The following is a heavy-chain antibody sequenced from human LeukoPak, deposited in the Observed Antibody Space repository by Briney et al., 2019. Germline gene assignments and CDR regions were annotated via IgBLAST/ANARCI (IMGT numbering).Heavy chain of an antibody. CDR1: GFTFSSYA. V-gene: IGHV3-30-3*01. D-gene: IGHD2-2*01. CDR2: ISYDGSNK. J-gene: IGHJ5*02. CDR3: ARDGCSSTSCPHPPNWFTP. Sequence: PGRSLRLSCAASGFTFSSYAMHWVRQAPGKGLEWVAVISYDGSNKYYADSVKGRFTISRDNSKNTLYLQMNSLRAEDTAVYYCARDGCSSTSCPHPPNWFTPGAREPWSPSPQ.